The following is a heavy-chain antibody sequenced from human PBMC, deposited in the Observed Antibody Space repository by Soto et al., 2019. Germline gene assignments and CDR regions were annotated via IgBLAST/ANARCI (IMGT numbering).Heavy chain of an antibody. V-gene: IGHV2-5*02. CDR1: GFSLSTTGEG. D-gene: IGHD2-21*01. Sequence: SGPTLENTTQTLTLTCTFSGFSLSTTGEGVGWIRQPPGKALEWLALIYCDDDKRYNPSLKSRLTITKDTSKNQVVLTMTHMDPVDTATYYCVQSRCGGDCLQSYSSHSYYGLDVWGQGTTVTVSS. CDR2: IYCDDDK. J-gene: IGHJ6*02. CDR3: VQSRCGGDCLQSYSSHSYYGLDV.